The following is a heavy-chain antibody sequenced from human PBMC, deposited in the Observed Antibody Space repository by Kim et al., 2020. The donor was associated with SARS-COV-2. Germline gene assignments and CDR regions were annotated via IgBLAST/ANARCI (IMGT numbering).Heavy chain of an antibody. CDR2: IIPIFGTA. CDR1: GGTFSSYA. Sequence: SVKVSCKASGGTFSSYAISWVRQAPGPGLEWMGGIIPIFGTANYAQKFQGRVTITADESTSTAYMELSSLRSEDTAVYYCARRYSSSWEVAYNWFDPWGQGTLVTVSS. D-gene: IGHD6-13*01. V-gene: IGHV1-69*13. J-gene: IGHJ5*02. CDR3: ARRYSSSWEVAYNWFDP.